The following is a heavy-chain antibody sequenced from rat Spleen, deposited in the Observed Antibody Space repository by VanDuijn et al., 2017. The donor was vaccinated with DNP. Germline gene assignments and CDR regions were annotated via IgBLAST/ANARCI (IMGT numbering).Heavy chain of an antibody. CDR3: ARPDY. J-gene: IGHJ2*01. V-gene: IGHV5S10*01. CDR2: ISYDGSST. CDR1: GFIFSDYN. Sequence: EVQLVESGGGLVQPGNSLKLSCAASGFIFSDYNMVWVRQAPKKGLEWVATISYDGSSTYYRDSVKGRFTISRDNAEKTLYLQMDSLRSEDTATYYCARPDYWGQGVMVTVSS.